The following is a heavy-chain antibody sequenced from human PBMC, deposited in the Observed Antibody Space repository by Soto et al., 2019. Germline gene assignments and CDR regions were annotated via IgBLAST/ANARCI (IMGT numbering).Heavy chain of an antibody. CDR3: AKSSILEWLSIDY. V-gene: IGHV3-30*18. D-gene: IGHD3-3*01. Sequence: GGSLRLSCAASGFTFSSYGMHWVRQAPGKGLEWVAVISYDGSNKYYADSVKGRFTISRDNSKNTLYLQMNSLRAEDTAVYYCAKSSILEWLSIDYWGQGTLVTVSS. CDR1: GFTFSSYG. CDR2: ISYDGSNK. J-gene: IGHJ4*02.